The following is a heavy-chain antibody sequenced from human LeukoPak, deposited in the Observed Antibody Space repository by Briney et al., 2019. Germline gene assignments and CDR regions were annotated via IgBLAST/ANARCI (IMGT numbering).Heavy chain of an antibody. CDR1: GGSISSSSSY. D-gene: IGHD5-12*01. CDR2: IYYTERA. V-gene: IGHV4-39*01. Sequence: SETLSLTCTVSGGSISSSSSYWGWIRQPPGKGLEWIGSIYYTERAYYNPSLQSRVNISVDTSKNQFSLKMSSMTAADTAVYYCARLVRGFYYYMDVWGKGTTVTISS. J-gene: IGHJ6*03. CDR3: ARLVRGFYYYMDV.